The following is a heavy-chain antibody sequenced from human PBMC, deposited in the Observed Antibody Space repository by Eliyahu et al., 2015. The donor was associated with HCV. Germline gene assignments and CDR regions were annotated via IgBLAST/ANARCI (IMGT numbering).Heavy chain of an antibody. D-gene: IGHD1-26*01. V-gene: IGHV4-38-2*01. CDR3: VRHPNVGFFDC. Sequence: QVQLQESGPGLVKPSETLSLTCDVSGYSISSGYYWGWIRQSPGKGLGVVWGFLSWSEPHHHPSLKSRVAISLDTSKNQFSLKLSSVTAADTAVYFCVRHPNVGFFDCWGQGALVPVSS. J-gene: IGHJ4*02. CDR2: LSWSEP. CDR1: GYSISSGYY.